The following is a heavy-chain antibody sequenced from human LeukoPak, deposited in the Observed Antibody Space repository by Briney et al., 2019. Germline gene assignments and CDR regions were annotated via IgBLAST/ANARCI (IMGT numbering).Heavy chain of an antibody. CDR2: ISSSSSYI. J-gene: IGHJ4*02. Sequence: GGSLRLSCAASGFTFSSYSMNWDRQAPGKGLEWVSSISSSSSYIYYADSVKGRFTISRDNAKNSLYLQMNSLRAEDTAVYYCARGRGGLFIFDYWGQGTLVTVSS. D-gene: IGHD2-21*01. CDR1: GFTFSSYS. CDR3: ARGRGGLFIFDY. V-gene: IGHV3-21*01.